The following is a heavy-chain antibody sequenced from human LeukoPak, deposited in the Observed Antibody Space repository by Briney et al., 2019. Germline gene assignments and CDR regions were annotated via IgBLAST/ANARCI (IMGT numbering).Heavy chain of an antibody. CDR1: GGSISSGDYY. Sequence: SETLSLTCTVSGGSISSGDYYWSWIRQPPGKGLEWIGYIYYSGSTYYNPSLKSRVTISVDTSKNQFSLKLSSVTAADTAVYYCARTGSSSWYGDAFDIWGQGTMVTVSS. J-gene: IGHJ3*02. D-gene: IGHD6-13*01. V-gene: IGHV4-30-4*08. CDR3: ARTGSSSWYGDAFDI. CDR2: IYYSGST.